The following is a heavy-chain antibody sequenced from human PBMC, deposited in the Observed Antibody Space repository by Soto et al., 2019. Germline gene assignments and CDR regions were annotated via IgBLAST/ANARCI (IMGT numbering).Heavy chain of an antibody. CDR3: ARDGFWSGYYDYYYYGMDV. D-gene: IGHD3-3*01. CDR1: GFTFSSYA. V-gene: IGHV3-30-3*01. J-gene: IGHJ6*02. Sequence: QVQLVESGGGVVQPGRSLRLSCAASGFTFSSYAMHWVRQAPGKGLEWVAVISYDGSNKYYADSVKGRFTISRDNSKNTLYLQMNSLRAEDTAVYCCARDGFWSGYYDYYYYGMDVWGQGTTVTVSS. CDR2: ISYDGSNK.